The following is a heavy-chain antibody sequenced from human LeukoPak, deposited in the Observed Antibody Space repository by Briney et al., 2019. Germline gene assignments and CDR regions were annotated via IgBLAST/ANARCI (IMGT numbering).Heavy chain of an antibody. CDR2: ISGSGGGT. V-gene: IGHV3-23*01. Sequence: GESLRLSCAASRFPFNRYALSWVRQAPRKGLEWVSSISGSGGGTFYARSVRGRITLSRDNFKDTVFLQMNGLSAEDTAMYYCAKWDENFYYMDVWGQGTTVTVSS. D-gene: IGHD1-26*01. CDR3: AKWDENFYYMDV. CDR1: RFPFNRYA. J-gene: IGHJ6*03.